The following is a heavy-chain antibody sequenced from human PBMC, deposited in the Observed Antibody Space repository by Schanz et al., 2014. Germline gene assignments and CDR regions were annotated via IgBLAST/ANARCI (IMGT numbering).Heavy chain of an antibody. CDR2: IRYDGSNK. CDR1: GFTFSSYG. D-gene: IGHD1-26*01. CDR3: VKDLQRELLRDDHYYGMDV. V-gene: IGHV3-30*02. J-gene: IGHJ6*02. Sequence: VQLVEYGGGLVQPGGSLRLSCAASGFTFSSYGMHWVRQAPGKGLEWVAFIRYDGSNKYYADSVKGRFTTSRDNSKNTMYLQMNSLRAEDTAVYYCVKDLQRELLRDDHYYGMDVWGQGTTVTVSS.